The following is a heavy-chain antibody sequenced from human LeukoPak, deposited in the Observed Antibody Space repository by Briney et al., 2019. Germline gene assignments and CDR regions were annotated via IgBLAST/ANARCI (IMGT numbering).Heavy chain of an antibody. CDR3: AKDPMYYYGSGSSYYFDY. CDR2: FSAGDNNT. Sequence: GGSLRLSCAASGFTFSSYIMSWVRQAPGKGLEWVSSFSAGDNNTYYADSVKGRFTISRDNSKNTLYLQMNSLRAEDTAVYYCAKDPMYYYGSGSSYYFDYWGQGTLVTVSS. CDR1: GFTFSSYI. D-gene: IGHD3-10*01. V-gene: IGHV3-23*01. J-gene: IGHJ4*02.